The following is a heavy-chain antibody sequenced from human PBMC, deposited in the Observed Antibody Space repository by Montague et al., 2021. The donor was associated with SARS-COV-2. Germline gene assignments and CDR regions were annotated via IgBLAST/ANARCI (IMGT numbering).Heavy chain of an antibody. D-gene: IGHD2-15*01. CDR1: GDSISSGGYY. CDR2: IYYSGST. Sequence: TLSLTCTVSGDSISSGGYYWSWIRQHPGKGLEWIGYIYYSGSTYYNPSLKSRVTISVDTSKNQFSLKLSSVTAADTAVYYCARDTGISGAFDIWGQGTMVTVSS. CDR3: ARDTGISGAFDI. J-gene: IGHJ3*02. V-gene: IGHV4-31*03.